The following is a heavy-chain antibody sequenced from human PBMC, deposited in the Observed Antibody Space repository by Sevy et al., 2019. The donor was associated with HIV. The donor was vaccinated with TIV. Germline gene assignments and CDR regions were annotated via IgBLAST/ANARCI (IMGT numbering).Heavy chain of an antibody. CDR3: AGEGSYGDDRYDYYYGIDV. D-gene: IGHD4-17*01. CDR2: IYQDGTEK. Sequence: GGSLRLSCEASGFNFRSYWMSWVRQAPGKGLEWVASIYQDGTEKHYGDSLKGRFTISRDNAKNSLYLQVNSLAGEDTVVYYCAGEGSYGDDRYDYYYGIDVWGQGPTVTVSS. J-gene: IGHJ6*02. CDR1: GFNFRSYW. V-gene: IGHV3-7*01.